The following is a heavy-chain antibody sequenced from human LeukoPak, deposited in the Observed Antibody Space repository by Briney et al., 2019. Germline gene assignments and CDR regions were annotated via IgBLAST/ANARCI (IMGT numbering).Heavy chain of an antibody. CDR3: AREGRYYDFWSGYSNAPRGDY. J-gene: IGHJ4*02. CDR1: GGSISSGSYY. D-gene: IGHD3-3*01. CDR2: IYTSGST. Sequence: SETLPLTCTVSGGSISSGSYYWSWIRQPAGKGLEWIGRIYTSGSTNYNPSLKSRVTISVDTSKNQFSLKLSSVTAADTAVYYCAREGRYYDFWSGYSNAPRGDYWGQGTLVTVSS. V-gene: IGHV4-61*02.